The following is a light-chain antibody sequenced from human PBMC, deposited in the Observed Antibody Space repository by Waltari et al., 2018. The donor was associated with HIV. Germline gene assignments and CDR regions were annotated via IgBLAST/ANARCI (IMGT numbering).Light chain of an antibody. J-gene: IGLJ2*01. Sequence: QSVLTQPPSASGTPGQRVTISCSGSSSNIGSNSVYWYQQLPGTAPKLLIYKNNQRPSGVPDRFSGSKSGTSASLAISGLRSEDEADYYCAAWDDSLSAYVVFGGGTQLTVL. CDR3: AAWDDSLSAYVV. CDR1: SSNIGSNS. V-gene: IGLV1-47*01. CDR2: KNN.